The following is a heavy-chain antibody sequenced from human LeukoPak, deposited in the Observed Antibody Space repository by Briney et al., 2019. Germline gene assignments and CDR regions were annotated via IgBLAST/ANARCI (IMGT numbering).Heavy chain of an antibody. J-gene: IGHJ5*02. Sequence: GGSLRLTCTTSGFTFRNYGMTWVRQAPGKGLEWVSYISSSSSTIFYAGSVKGRFTISRDDAKNPLDLQMYSLRDEDTAMYYCTKLGNHWADGDYWADGSWGQGTLVTVSS. CDR2: ISSSSSTI. D-gene: IGHD5-24*01. CDR3: TKLGNHWADGDYWADGS. CDR1: GFTFRNYG. V-gene: IGHV3-48*02.